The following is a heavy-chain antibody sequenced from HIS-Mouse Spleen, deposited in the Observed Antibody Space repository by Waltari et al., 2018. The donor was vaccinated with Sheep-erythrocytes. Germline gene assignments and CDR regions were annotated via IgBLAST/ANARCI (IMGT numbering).Heavy chain of an antibody. CDR2: IYYSGST. J-gene: IGHJ2*01. CDR3: ARLITMVRGVTWYFDL. Sequence: QVQLQESGPGLVKPSQTLSLTCTVSGGSISRGGYYWSWIRQHPGKGLEWIGYIYYSGSTYYNPSLKSRVTISVDTSKNQFSLKLSSVTAADTAVYYCARLITMVRGVTWYFDLWGRGTLVTVSS. V-gene: IGHV4-31*03. D-gene: IGHD3-10*01. CDR1: GGSISRGGYY.